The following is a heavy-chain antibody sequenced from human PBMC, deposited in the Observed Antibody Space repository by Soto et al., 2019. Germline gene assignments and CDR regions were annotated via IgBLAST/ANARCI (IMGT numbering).Heavy chain of an antibody. CDR3: ARDQVGATTGDAFDI. CDR1: GFTFSSYW. J-gene: IGHJ3*02. Sequence: GGSPRLSCAASGFTFSSYWMSWVRQAPGKGLEWVANIKQDGSEKYYVDSVKGRFTISRDNAKNSLYLQMNSLRAEDTAVYYCARDQVGATTGDAFDIWGQGTMVTVSS. CDR2: IKQDGSEK. V-gene: IGHV3-7*03. D-gene: IGHD1-26*01.